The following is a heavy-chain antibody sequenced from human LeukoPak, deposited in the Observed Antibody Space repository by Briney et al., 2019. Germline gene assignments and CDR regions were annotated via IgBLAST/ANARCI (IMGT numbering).Heavy chain of an antibody. D-gene: IGHD6-13*01. CDR1: GGTFSSYA. Sequence: EASVKVSCKASGGTFSSYAISWVRQAPGQGLEWMGRIIPILGIANYAQKFQGRVTITADESTSTAYMELSSLRSEDTAVYYCARARYQPLFIAAAGSDEGRYFDYWGQGTLVTVSS. CDR2: IIPILGIA. V-gene: IGHV1-69*04. CDR3: ARARYQPLFIAAAGSDEGRYFDY. J-gene: IGHJ4*02.